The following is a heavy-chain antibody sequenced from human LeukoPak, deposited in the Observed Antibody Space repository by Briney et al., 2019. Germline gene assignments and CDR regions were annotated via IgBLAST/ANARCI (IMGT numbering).Heavy chain of an antibody. Sequence: SETLSLTCTVSGGSISSDNYYWSWIRQPAGKGLEWIGRIYTSGSTNYSPSLKSRVTMSLDTSKNQFSLNLSSVTAADTAVYYCAKHPWFGEFWYFDLWGRGTLVTVSS. D-gene: IGHD3-10*01. J-gene: IGHJ2*01. CDR3: AKHPWFGEFWYFDL. CDR2: IYTSGST. V-gene: IGHV4-61*02. CDR1: GGSISSDNYY.